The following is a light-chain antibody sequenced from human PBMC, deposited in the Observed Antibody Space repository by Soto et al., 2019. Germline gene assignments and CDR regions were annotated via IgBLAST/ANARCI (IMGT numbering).Light chain of an antibody. CDR3: GSWDSSLSAYV. CDR2: DDN. J-gene: IGLJ1*01. V-gene: IGLV1-51*01. CDR1: SSNIGGNS. Sequence: QSVLTQPPPVSAAPRPKVTISCSGSSSNIGGNSVSWYQQLPVTAPKLLIYDDNKRPSGIPDRFSGSKSGTSATLGITGFQTGDEADYYCGSWDSSLSAYVFGTGTKVTVL.